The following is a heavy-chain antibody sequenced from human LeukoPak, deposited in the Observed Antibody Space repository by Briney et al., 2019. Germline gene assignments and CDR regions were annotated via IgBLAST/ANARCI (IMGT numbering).Heavy chain of an antibody. CDR1: GYTFTGYY. Sequence: ASVKVSCKASGYTFTGYYMHWVRQAPGQGLEWMGRINPNSGGTNYAQKFQGRVTMTRDTSISTAYMELSRLRSDDTAVYYCARDWFVATILIGNYYFDYWGQGTLVTVSS. V-gene: IGHV1-2*06. CDR3: ARDWFVATILIGNYYFDY. J-gene: IGHJ4*02. CDR2: INPNSGGT. D-gene: IGHD5-12*01.